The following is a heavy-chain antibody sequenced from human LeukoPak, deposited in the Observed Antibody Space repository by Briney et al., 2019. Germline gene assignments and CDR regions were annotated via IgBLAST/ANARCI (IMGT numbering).Heavy chain of an antibody. CDR1: GLTFRNYD. CDR3: AKDPNGDYVGAFDS. D-gene: IGHD4-17*01. Sequence: GGSLRLSCAASGLTFRNYDMTWVRQAPGKGLEWVSSVTGGGDGTSYADSVKGRFPVYRDNPKNTLYLQMNSLRAGDTAVYYCAKDPNGDYVGAFDSWGQGTLVTVSS. J-gene: IGHJ3*01. CDR2: VTGGGDGT. V-gene: IGHV3-23*01.